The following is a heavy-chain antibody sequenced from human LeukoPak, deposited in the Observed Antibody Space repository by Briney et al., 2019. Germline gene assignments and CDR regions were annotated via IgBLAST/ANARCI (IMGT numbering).Heavy chain of an antibody. V-gene: IGHV1-24*01. J-gene: IGHJ5*02. Sequence: ASVKVSCKVSGYTLTELSTHWVRQAPGKGLEWMGGFDPEDGETIYAQKFQGRVTMTEDTSTDTAYMELSSLRSEDTAVYYCATSYQYYDIFSVRAWGQGTLVTVSS. CDR1: GYTLTELS. CDR2: FDPEDGET. CDR3: ATSYQYYDIFSVRA. D-gene: IGHD3-9*01.